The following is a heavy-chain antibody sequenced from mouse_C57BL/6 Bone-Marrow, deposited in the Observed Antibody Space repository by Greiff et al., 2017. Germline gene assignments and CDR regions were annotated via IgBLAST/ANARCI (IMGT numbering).Heavy chain of an antibody. CDR2: IRNKANGYTT. D-gene: IGHD1-1*01. CDR3: ARHHTTVPLYYAMDY. V-gene: IGHV7-3*01. J-gene: IGHJ4*01. Sequence: DVKLVESGGGLVQPGGSLSLSCAASGFTFTDYYMSWVRQPPGKALEWLGFIRNKANGYTTEYSASVKGRFTISRDNSQSILYLQMNALRAEDSATYHCARHHTTVPLYYAMDYWGQGTSVTVSS. CDR1: GFTFTDYY.